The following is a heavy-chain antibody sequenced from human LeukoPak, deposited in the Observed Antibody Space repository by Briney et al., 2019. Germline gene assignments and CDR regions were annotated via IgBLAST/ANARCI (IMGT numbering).Heavy chain of an antibody. CDR3: ASSRATTVELFDY. J-gene: IGHJ4*01. CDR1: GYTFTSYG. Sequence: ASVKVSCKASGYTFTSYGISWVRQAPGQGLEWMGWISAYNGNTNYAQKLQGRVTMTRDTSTSTVYMELSSLRSEDTAVYYCASSRATTVELFDYWGQGTLVTVSS. D-gene: IGHD4-23*01. V-gene: IGHV1-18*01. CDR2: ISAYNGNT.